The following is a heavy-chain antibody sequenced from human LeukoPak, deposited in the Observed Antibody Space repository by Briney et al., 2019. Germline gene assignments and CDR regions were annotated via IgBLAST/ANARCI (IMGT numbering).Heavy chain of an antibody. J-gene: IGHJ5*02. D-gene: IGHD2-15*01. Sequence: PSETLSLTCTVSGGSISGYYWSWIRQAPGKGLEWIGEINHSGSTNYNPSLESRVTISVDTSKNQFSLKLSSVTAADTAVYYCATEPGYCSGGRCYGGWFDPWGQGTLVTVSS. CDR3: ATEPGYCSGGRCYGGWFDP. CDR1: GGSISGYY. CDR2: INHSGST. V-gene: IGHV4-34*01.